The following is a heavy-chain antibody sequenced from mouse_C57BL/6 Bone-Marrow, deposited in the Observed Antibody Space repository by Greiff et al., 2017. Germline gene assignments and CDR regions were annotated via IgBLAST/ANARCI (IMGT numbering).Heavy chain of an antibody. J-gene: IGHJ3*01. CDR1: GYSFTGYY. Sequence: EVQLKESGPELVKPGASVKISCKASGYSFTGYYMNWVKQSPEKSLEWIGEINPSTGGTTYNQKFKAKATLTVDKSSSTAYMQLKSLTSEDSAVYYCARGGYGNWDFFAYWGQGTLVTVSA. V-gene: IGHV1-42*01. D-gene: IGHD2-1*01. CDR3: ARGGYGNWDFFAY. CDR2: INPSTGGT.